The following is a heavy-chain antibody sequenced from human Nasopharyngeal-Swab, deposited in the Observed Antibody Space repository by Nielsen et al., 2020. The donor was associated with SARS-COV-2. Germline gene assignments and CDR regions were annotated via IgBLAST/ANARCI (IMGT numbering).Heavy chain of an antibody. CDR3: ARSHIVVVPDAFDI. V-gene: IGHV1-2*04. Sequence: ASVKVSCKASGYTFTGYYMHWVRQAPGQGLEWMGWINPNSGGPNYAQKFQGWVTMTRDTSISTAYMELSRLRSDDTAVYYCARSHIVVVPDAFDIWGQGTMVTVSS. CDR2: INPNSGGP. J-gene: IGHJ3*02. CDR1: GYTFTGYY. D-gene: IGHD2-21*01.